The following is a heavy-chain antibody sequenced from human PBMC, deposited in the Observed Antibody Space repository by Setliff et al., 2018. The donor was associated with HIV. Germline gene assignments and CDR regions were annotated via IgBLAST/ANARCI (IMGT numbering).Heavy chain of an antibody. V-gene: IGHV1-46*01. D-gene: IGHD1-26*01. CDR3: ARGWEGGMDY. Sequence: ASVKVSCKSSGYPFADHYLHCVRQAPGQGLEWLGMINPSGGSTWYAQKFQGRVTMTGDTSTNTLYMELSSLRSEDTAVYYCARGWEGGMDYWGQGTLVTVSS. CDR2: INPSGGST. CDR1: GYPFADHY. J-gene: IGHJ4*02.